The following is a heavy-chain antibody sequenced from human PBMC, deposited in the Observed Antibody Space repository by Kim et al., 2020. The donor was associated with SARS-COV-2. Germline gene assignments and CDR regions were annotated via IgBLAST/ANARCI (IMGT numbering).Heavy chain of an antibody. V-gene: IGHV4-39*01. D-gene: IGHD3-16*02. J-gene: IGHJ4*02. CDR2: IYYSGST. CDR3: SRRRALYQFDY. Sequence: SETLSLTCTVSGASINSNSYFWAWIRQPPGKGLEWIGSIYYSGSTYYNPSLKSRVIISVDPSKNQFFLRLSSVPDADTAVYYCSRRRALYQFDYWGKGTL. CDR1: GASINSNSYF.